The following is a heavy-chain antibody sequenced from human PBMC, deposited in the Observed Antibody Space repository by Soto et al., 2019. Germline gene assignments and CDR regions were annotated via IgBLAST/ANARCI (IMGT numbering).Heavy chain of an antibody. CDR1: GFTFDDYA. D-gene: IGHD3-9*01. V-gene: IGHV3-9*01. CDR2: ISWNSGSI. CDR3: AKGSYYDILTGYHDWFDP. J-gene: IGHJ5*02. Sequence: EVQLVESGGGLVQPGRSLRLSCAASGFTFDDYAMHWVRQARGKGLEWVSGISWNSGSIGYADSVKGRFTISRDNAKNSLYLQMNSLRAEDTALYYCAKGSYYDILTGYHDWFDPWGQGTLVTVSS.